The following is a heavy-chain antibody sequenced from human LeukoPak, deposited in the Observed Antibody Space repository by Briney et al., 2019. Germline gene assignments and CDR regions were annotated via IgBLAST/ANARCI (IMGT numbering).Heavy chain of an antibody. Sequence: SETLSLTGAVYGGSFSGYYWSWTRQPPGKGLEWIGEINHSGSTNYNPSLKSRVTISVDTSKNQFSLKLSSVTAADTAVYYCARNSALIVVVPAAIHFDYWGQGTLVTVSS. CDR2: INHSGST. V-gene: IGHV4-34*01. D-gene: IGHD2-2*01. CDR3: ARNSALIVVVPAAIHFDY. CDR1: GGSFSGYY. J-gene: IGHJ4*02.